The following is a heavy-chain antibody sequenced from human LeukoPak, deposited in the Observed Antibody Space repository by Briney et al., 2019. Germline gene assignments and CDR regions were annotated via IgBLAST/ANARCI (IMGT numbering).Heavy chain of an antibody. V-gene: IGHV1-18*01. CDR1: GGTFSSYA. Sequence: ASVKVSCKASGGTFSSYAISWVRQAPGQGLEWLGWISAYNANTYYAQKVQGRATMTTDTSTSTAYMELRSLRSDDTAVYYCARWGDDYGDQSRAFDIWGQGTMVTVSS. D-gene: IGHD4-17*01. CDR3: ARWGDDYGDQSRAFDI. J-gene: IGHJ3*02. CDR2: ISAYNANT.